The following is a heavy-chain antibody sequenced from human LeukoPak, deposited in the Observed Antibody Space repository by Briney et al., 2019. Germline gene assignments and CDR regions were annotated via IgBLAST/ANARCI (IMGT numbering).Heavy chain of an antibody. D-gene: IGHD3-10*01. Sequence: ASVKVSCKASGGTFSRYAISWVRQAPGQGLEWMGGIIPVLGTTNYAQTFQNKVTITADESTSTTYMELSSLRSEDTAVYYCAREGDLLWFGELWGPNWFDPWGQGTLVTVSS. CDR3: AREGDLLWFGELWGPNWFDP. V-gene: IGHV1-69*13. J-gene: IGHJ5*02. CDR2: IIPVLGTT. CDR1: GGTFSRYA.